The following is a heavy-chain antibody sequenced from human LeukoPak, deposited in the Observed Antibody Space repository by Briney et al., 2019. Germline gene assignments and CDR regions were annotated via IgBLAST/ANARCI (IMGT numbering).Heavy chain of an antibody. CDR3: ARHVAYGPLEI. J-gene: IGHJ3*02. D-gene: IGHD3-10*01. CDR2: IYHSGTT. CDR1: GGSISSSSYF. V-gene: IGHV4-39*01. Sequence: SETLSLTCTVSGGSISSSSYFWDWIRQPPGKGLEWIGNIYHSGTTDYNPSLKTRVTMSVDTSNNRFSLQVNSVTAADTAVYYCARHVAYGPLEIWGQGTMGTVSS.